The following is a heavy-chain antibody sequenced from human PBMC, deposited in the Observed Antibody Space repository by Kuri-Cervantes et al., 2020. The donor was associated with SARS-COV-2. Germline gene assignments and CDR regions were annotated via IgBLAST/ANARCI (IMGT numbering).Heavy chain of an antibody. J-gene: IGHJ4*02. D-gene: IGHD5-12*01. CDR1: GFTFSSYG. Sequence: GEALKISWSASGFTFSSYGMHWVRQAPGKGLEWVSYISRRSSTIYYADSAKGRFTISRDNAKNSLYLQTNSLRAEDTAVYYCARVGCGSPFDYWGQGTLVTVSS. V-gene: IGHV3-48*01. CDR3: ARVGCGSPFDY. CDR2: ISRRSSTI.